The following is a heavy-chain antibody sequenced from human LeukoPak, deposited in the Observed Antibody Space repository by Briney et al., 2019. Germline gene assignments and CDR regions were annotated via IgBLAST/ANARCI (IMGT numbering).Heavy chain of an antibody. J-gene: IGHJ6*02. Sequence: GGSLRLSCAASGFTFSSYWMHWVRQAPGKGLVWVSRINSDGSSTSYAESVKGRFTISRDNAKNTLYLQMNSLRAEDTAVYYCARDAYPVTYYDFWSGYFPPYYYYGMDVWGQGTTVTVSS. CDR2: INSDGSST. D-gene: IGHD3-3*01. V-gene: IGHV3-74*01. CDR1: GFTFSSYW. CDR3: ARDAYPVTYYDFWSGYFPPYYYYGMDV.